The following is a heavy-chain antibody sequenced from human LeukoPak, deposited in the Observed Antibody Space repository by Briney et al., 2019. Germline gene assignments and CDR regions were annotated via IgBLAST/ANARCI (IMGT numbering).Heavy chain of an antibody. D-gene: IGHD4-23*01. CDR1: GYTFTSYD. CDR3: ARSTVVTGFDP. V-gene: IGHV1-8*01. J-gene: IGHJ5*02. CDR2: MSPNSGNT. Sequence: PGASVKVSCTASGYTFTSYDINWVRQATGQGLEWMGWMSPNSGNTGYAQKFQGRVTMTRNTSISTAYMELSSLRSEDTAVYYCARSTVVTGFDPWGQGTLVTVSS.